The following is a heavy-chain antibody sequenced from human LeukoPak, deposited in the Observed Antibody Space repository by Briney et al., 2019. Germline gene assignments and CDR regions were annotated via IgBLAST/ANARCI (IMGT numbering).Heavy chain of an antibody. J-gene: IGHJ4*02. CDR2: ISGSGDST. Sequence: SGGSLRLSCAASGFTFSSYAMSWVRQAPGKGLEWVSAISGSGDSTFYADSVKGRFTISRDNSKDTLYLQMNSLRAEDTAVYYCAKVCTDGSCCYWGQGTLVTVSS. V-gene: IGHV3-23*01. CDR3: AKVCTDGSCCY. D-gene: IGHD2-15*01. CDR1: GFTFSSYA.